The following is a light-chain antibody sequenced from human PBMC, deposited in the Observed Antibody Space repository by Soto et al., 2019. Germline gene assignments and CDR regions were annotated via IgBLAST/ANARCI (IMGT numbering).Light chain of an antibody. CDR3: AVWDDSLNGFV. CDR1: SSNIGPNT. Sequence: QSALTQPPSVSGTPGQRVTISCSGSSSNIGPNTVNWYQQLPGTAPKLLIYSSNQRPSGVPDRFSGSKSGTSASLAISGLQSEDEADYYCAVWDDSLNGFVFGTGTKLTVL. CDR2: SSN. V-gene: IGLV1-44*01. J-gene: IGLJ1*01.